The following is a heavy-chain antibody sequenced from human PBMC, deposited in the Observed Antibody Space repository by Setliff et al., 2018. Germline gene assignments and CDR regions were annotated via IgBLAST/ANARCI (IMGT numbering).Heavy chain of an antibody. CDR2: ISGDGITI. D-gene: IGHD3-10*01. Sequence: HPGGSLRLSCATSGFTFNTYAMSWVRQAPGKGLEWLSKISGDGITIYYADSVRGRFTISRDNAKDSLYLQMNSLRAEDTALYYCARDGVFYAMDVWGRGTTVTVSS. J-gene: IGHJ6*02. CDR1: GFTFNTYA. CDR3: ARDGVFYAMDV. V-gene: IGHV3-48*04.